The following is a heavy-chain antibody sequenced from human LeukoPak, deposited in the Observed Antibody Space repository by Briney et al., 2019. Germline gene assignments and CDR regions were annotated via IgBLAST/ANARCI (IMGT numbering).Heavy chain of an antibody. CDR2: IRYDGSNK. CDR1: GFTFSNSP. CDR3: AKDRWTSGSGWFTDFDY. V-gene: IGHV3-30*02. J-gene: IGHJ4*02. Sequence: PGGSLRLSCAASGFTFSNSPMTWVRQAPGEGLEWVAFIRYDGSNKYYADSVKGRFTISRDNSKNTLYLQMNSLRAEDTAVYYCAKDRWTSGSGWFTDFDYWGQGTLVTVSS. D-gene: IGHD6-19*01.